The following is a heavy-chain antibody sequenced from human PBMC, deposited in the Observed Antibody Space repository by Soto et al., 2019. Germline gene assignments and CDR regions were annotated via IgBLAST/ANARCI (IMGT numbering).Heavy chain of an antibody. D-gene: IGHD2-15*01. Sequence: ASVKVSCKASGYTFTSYDINWVRQATGQGLEWMGWMNPNSGNTCYAQKFQGRVTMTRNTSTSQAYMELRSLRSEDTAVYYCAISVVGYPPLTDYWSQGTLVTVSS. J-gene: IGHJ4*02. CDR3: AISVVGYPPLTDY. CDR2: MNPNSGNT. V-gene: IGHV1-8*01. CDR1: GYTFTSYD.